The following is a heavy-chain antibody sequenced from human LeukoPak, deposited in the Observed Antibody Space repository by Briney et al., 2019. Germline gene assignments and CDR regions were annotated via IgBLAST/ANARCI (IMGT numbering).Heavy chain of an antibody. CDR1: GGSISSGDYY. D-gene: IGHD5-12*01. CDR2: IYYSGNT. Sequence: SETLSLTCTVSGGSISSGDYYWSWIRQPPGKGLEWIGNIYYSGNTNYNPSLKSRVTISVDKSKNQFSLKLSSVTAADTAVFYCARHTATMTYFDYWGQGTLVTVSS. J-gene: IGHJ4*02. CDR3: ARHTATMTYFDY. V-gene: IGHV4-61*05.